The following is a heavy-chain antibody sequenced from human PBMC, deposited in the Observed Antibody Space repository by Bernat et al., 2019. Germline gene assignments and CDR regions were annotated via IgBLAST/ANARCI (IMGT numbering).Heavy chain of an antibody. CDR1: GFTFSSYA. CDR2: ISGSGGCT. Sequence: EVQLLESGGGLVQPGGSLRLSCAASGFTFSSYAMSWVRQAPGKGLEWVSAISGSGGCTYYADSVKDRFTISRDNSKNTLYLQMNSLRAEDTAVYYCAKDRVYCSGGSCKSYWYFDLWGRGTLVTVSS. J-gene: IGHJ2*01. V-gene: IGHV3-23*01. D-gene: IGHD2-15*01. CDR3: AKDRVYCSGGSCKSYWYFDL.